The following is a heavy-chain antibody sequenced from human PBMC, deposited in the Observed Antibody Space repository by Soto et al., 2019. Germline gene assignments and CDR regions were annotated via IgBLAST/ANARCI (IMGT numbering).Heavy chain of an antibody. D-gene: IGHD3-10*01. CDR2: IGGSGETT. Sequence: GGSLRLSCGASVFPFSTTDVIWVRQAPGKGLEWVSTIGGSGETTYYADSVKGRFTISRDNSKNTLYLQMNSLRADDTALYYCAKNSGWFNTWGQGALVTVSS. V-gene: IGHV3-23*01. CDR3: AKNSGWFNT. CDR1: VFPFSTTD. J-gene: IGHJ5*02.